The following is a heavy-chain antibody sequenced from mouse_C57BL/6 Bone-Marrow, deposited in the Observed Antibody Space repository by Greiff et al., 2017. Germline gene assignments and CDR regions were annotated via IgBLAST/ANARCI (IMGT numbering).Heavy chain of an antibody. CDR2: IVPISGGT. J-gene: IGHJ3*01. D-gene: IGHD1-1*01. CDR3: ARGNYSISPWFAY. Sequence: QVQLQQPGAELVKPGASVKLSCKASGYTFTSYWMHWVKQRPGRGLEWIGRIVPISGGTKYNEKFKGKATLTVDKPSSTAYMQLSSLTSEDSAVYYCARGNYSISPWFAYGCQGTLGTVTA. CDR1: GYTFTSYW. V-gene: IGHV1-72*01.